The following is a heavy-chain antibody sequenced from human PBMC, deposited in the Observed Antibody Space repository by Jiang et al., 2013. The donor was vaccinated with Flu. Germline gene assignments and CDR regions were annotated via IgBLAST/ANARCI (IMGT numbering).Heavy chain of an antibody. J-gene: IGHJ4*02. CDR1: GDSVSSNSAA. D-gene: IGHD3-3*01. V-gene: IGHV6-1*01. Sequence: SQTLSLTCAISGDSVSSNSAAWNWIRQSPSRGLEWLGRTYYRSKWYNDYAVSVKSRITINPDTSKNQFSLQLNSVTPEDTAVYYCARDSIIWSGSKTYYFDYWGQGTLVTVSS. CDR3: ARDSIIWSGSKTYYFDY. CDR2: TYYRSKWYN.